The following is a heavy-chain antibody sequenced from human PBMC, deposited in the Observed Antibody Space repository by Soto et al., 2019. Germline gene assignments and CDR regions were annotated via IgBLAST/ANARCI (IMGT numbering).Heavy chain of an antibody. V-gene: IGHV1-69*01. CDR2: IIPIFGTA. J-gene: IGHJ4*02. CDR1: GGIFTRYD. CDR3: AINEGRDVSTFDY. Sequence: QVQLVQSGAEVKTPGSSVKVSCKASGGIFTRYDIRWVRQAPGQGLEWMGAIIPIFGTANYAQKFQCRVTITAYATTSTAYMELSSLRSEDTAMYYCAINEGRDVSTFDYWGQGTLVTVSS. D-gene: IGHD3-10*02.